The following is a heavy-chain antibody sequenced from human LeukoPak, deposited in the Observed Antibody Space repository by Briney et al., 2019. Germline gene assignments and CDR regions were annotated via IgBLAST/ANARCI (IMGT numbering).Heavy chain of an antibody. J-gene: IGHJ4*02. CDR3: ARDGSSWPFFDS. V-gene: IGHV4-4*07. Sequence: SETLSLTCTVSGGSISSYYWSWIRQPAGKGLEGIVRSYASGSTNYNPSLKSRVTMSVGTSKNKLSLKLISVTAADTAVYYCARDGSSWPFFDSWGQGTLVTVSS. D-gene: IGHD6-13*01. CDR2: SYASGST. CDR1: GGSISSYY.